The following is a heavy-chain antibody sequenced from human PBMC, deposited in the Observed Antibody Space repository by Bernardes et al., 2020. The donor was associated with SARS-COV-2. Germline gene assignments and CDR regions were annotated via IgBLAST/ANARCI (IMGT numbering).Heavy chain of an antibody. Sequence: GGSLKVSCVASGFSLSSYAMHWVRQAPGKGLEWVASISYDGSNKYYADSVKGRFTISRDNSKNTLYLQMNSLRAEDTAVYYCARENYDLNYYYYYGMDVWGQGTTVTVSS. V-gene: IGHV3-30-3*01. CDR1: GFSLSSYA. CDR3: ARENYDLNYYYYYGMDV. CDR2: ISYDGSNK. J-gene: IGHJ6*02. D-gene: IGHD3-3*01.